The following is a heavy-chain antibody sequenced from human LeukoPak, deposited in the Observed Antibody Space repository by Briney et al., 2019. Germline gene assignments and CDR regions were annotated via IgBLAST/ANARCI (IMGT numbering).Heavy chain of an antibody. CDR1: GLTFSSYG. CDR2: ISGSGGKT. D-gene: IGHD4-17*01. CDR3: ARGSLRGYGFDY. Sequence: GGSLRLSCAASGLTFSSYGMSWVRQAPGKGLDWVSAISGSGGKTYYADSVKGRFTISRDNSKNTLYLQMNSLRAEDTAVYYCARGSLRGYGFDYWGQGTLVTVSS. J-gene: IGHJ4*02. V-gene: IGHV3-23*01.